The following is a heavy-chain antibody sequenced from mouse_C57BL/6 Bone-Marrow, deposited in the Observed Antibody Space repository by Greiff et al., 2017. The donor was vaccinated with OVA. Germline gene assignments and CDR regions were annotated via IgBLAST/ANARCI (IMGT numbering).Heavy chain of an antibody. J-gene: IGHJ2*01. D-gene: IGHD3-2*02. Sequence: QVHVKQPGAELEKPGASVKLSCKASGYTFTSYWMHWVKQRPGQGLEWIGMIHPNSGSTNYNEKFKSKATLTVDKSSSTAYMQLSSLTSEDSAVYYCARRRKQLRLGYWGQGTTLTVSS. V-gene: IGHV1-64*01. CDR2: IHPNSGST. CDR3: ARRRKQLRLGY. CDR1: GYTFTSYW.